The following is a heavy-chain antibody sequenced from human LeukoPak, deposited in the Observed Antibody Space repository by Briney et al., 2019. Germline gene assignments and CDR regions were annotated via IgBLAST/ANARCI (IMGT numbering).Heavy chain of an antibody. J-gene: IGHJ3*02. Sequence: GGSLRLSCVASGFTFSSNGMHWVRQAQGKGLEWVAVIWYDGSNKYYADSVKGRFTISRDNSKNTLYLQMNSLRAEDTAVYYCATANDHDAFDIWGQGTMVTVSS. V-gene: IGHV3-33*01. CDR1: GFTFSSNG. CDR2: IWYDGSNK. CDR3: ATANDHDAFDI.